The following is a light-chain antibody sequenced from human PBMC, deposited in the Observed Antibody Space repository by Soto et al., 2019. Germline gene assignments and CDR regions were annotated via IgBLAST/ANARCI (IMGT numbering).Light chain of an antibody. J-gene: IGLJ1*01. V-gene: IGLV2-14*01. CDR2: DVS. CDR3: SSYTSSSLHLYV. Sequence: QSALTQPASVSGSPGQSITISCTGTSSDVGGYNYVSWYQQHPGKAPKLMIYDVSNRPSGVSNRFSGSKSSDTASLTITGVLADEEADYYCSSYTSSSLHLYVFGTGTKLTVL. CDR1: SSDVGGYNY.